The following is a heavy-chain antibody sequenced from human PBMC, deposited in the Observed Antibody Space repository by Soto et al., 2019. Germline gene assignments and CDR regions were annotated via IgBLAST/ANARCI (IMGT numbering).Heavy chain of an antibody. J-gene: IGHJ5*02. CDR3: ARHRVDILSWFDP. CDR1: GDSIRSISSY. Sequence: QLHLQESGPGLVKPSETLSLPCTVSGDSIRSISSYWGWLRQPPGKGLEWSGSVYYTGSAYYNPSLKSRVTISVDTSNNHFSLKVDSVTATDTAVYFCARHRVDILSWFDPWGQGTLVTVSS. CDR2: VYYTGSA. V-gene: IGHV4-39*01. D-gene: IGHD3-9*01.